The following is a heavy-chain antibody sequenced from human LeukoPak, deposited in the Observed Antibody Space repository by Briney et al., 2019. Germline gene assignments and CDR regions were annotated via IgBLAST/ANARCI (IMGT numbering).Heavy chain of an antibody. J-gene: IGHJ4*02. CDR2: IYYSGST. Sequence: PSETLSLTCTVSGGSISSSSYYWGWIRQPPGKGLEWIGSIYYSGSTYYNPSLKSRVTISVDKSKNQFSLKLSSVTAADTAVYYCASWGRYYDYVWGSYRPFDYWGQGTLVTVSS. D-gene: IGHD3-16*02. CDR3: ASWGRYYDYVWGSYRPFDY. V-gene: IGHV4-39*07. CDR1: GGSISSSSYY.